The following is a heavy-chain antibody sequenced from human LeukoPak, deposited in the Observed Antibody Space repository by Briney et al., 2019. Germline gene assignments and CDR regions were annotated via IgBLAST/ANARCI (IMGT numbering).Heavy chain of an antibody. D-gene: IGHD7-27*01. CDR2: MSPKSGNT. CDR1: GYTFTSYD. J-gene: IGHJ4*02. Sequence: ASVKVSCKASGYTFTSYDINWVRQATGQGLEWMVWMSPKSGNTGYAQKFQGRVTMTSNTAISTAYMELSSLRSEDTAVYYCVRTPPNWGADYWGQGTLVTVSS. CDR3: VRTPPNWGADY. V-gene: IGHV1-8*01.